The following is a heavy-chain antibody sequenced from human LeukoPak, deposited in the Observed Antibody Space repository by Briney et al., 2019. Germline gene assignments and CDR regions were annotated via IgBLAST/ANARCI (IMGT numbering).Heavy chain of an antibody. CDR1: GFTVSSYY. Sequence: QPGGSLRLSCAASGFTVSSYYMTWVRQAPGKGLEWVSVMYSGGSTYYADSVKGRVATSRDNSQNTVFLQMNSVRVEDTAVYYCARSYSNHLFGMDVWGQGTAVTVSS. D-gene: IGHD4-11*01. V-gene: IGHV3-66*01. CDR2: MYSGGST. CDR3: ARSYSNHLFGMDV. J-gene: IGHJ6*02.